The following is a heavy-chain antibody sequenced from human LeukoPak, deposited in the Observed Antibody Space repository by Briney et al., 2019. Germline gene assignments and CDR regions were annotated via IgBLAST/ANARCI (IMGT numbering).Heavy chain of an antibody. J-gene: IGHJ5*02. V-gene: IGHV1-8*03. Sequence: ASVKVSCKASGYTFTSYDINWVRQATGQGLEWMGWMNPNSGNTGYAQKFQGRVTITRNTSISTAYMELSSLRSEDTAVYYCAKAPGIIRVGEVIYWFDPWGKEPLLTVSS. CDR2: MNPNSGNT. CDR1: GYTFTSYD. CDR3: AKAPGIIRVGEVIYWFDP. D-gene: IGHD3-10*01.